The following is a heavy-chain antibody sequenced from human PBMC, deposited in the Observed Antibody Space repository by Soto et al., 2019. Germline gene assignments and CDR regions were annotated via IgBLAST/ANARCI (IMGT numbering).Heavy chain of an antibody. D-gene: IGHD4-17*01. Sequence: SDTLSLTCTVSGGSISSGDYYWSWIRQPPGKGLEWIGYIYYSGSTYYNPSLKSRVTISVDTSKNQFSLKLSSVTAADTAVYYCARRFTVFRTVNYFDYWGQGTLVTVSS. CDR2: IYYSGST. V-gene: IGHV4-30-4*02. J-gene: IGHJ4*02. CDR3: ARRFTVFRTVNYFDY. CDR1: GGSISSGDYY.